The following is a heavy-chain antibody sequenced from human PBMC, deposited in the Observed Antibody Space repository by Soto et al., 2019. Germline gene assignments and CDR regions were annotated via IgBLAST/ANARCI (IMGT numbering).Heavy chain of an antibody. V-gene: IGHV4-59*08. D-gene: IGHD2-15*01. CDR3: ARLMVAASSFDY. J-gene: IGHJ4*02. CDR2: IYYSGST. CDR1: GGSISSYY. Sequence: QVQLQESGPGLVKPSETLSLTCTVSGGSISSYYWSWIRQPPGKGLEWIGYIYYSGSTNYNPSLKSRVTISVDTSKNQFSLKLSSVTAADTAVYYCARLMVAASSFDYWGQGTLVTVSS.